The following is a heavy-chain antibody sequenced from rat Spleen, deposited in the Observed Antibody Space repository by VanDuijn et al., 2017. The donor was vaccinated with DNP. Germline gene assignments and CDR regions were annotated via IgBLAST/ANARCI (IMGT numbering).Heavy chain of an antibody. CDR1: GFTFNNFW. J-gene: IGHJ4*01. Sequence: EVQLVESGGGLVQPGRSLKLSCVGSGFTFNNFWMMWIRRVTGKGLEWVASIIGGGDSTYCLDYVKGRFTISRDNAKDTLYLQMNSLRSEDTATYYCAREGDYYDGYGDALDAWGQGTSVTVSS. D-gene: IGHD1-12*03. CDR3: AREGDYYDGYGDALDA. CDR2: IIGGGDST. V-gene: IGHV5-31*01.